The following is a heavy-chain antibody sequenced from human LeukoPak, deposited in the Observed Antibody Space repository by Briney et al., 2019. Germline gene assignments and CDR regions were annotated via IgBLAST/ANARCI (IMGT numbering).Heavy chain of an antibody. CDR3: ARDDAGYSYDPRGWFDP. J-gene: IGHJ5*02. CDR2: IYSDGSST. D-gene: IGHD5-18*01. Sequence: GGSLRLSXAASGFTFRSYWMHWVRQAPGRGLVWVSRIYSDGSSTSYADSVKGRFTISKDNAKNTLYLQMNRLRAEGRALYYCARDDAGYSYDPRGWFDPWGQGTLVTVPS. V-gene: IGHV3-74*01. CDR1: GFTFRSYW.